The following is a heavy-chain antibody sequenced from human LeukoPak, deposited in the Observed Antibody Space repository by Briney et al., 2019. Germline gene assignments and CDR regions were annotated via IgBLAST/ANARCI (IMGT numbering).Heavy chain of an antibody. CDR2: IYYSGST. CDR1: GGSFSGYY. Sequence: SETLSLTCAVYGGSFSGYYWSWIRRPPGKGLEWIGYIYYSGSTNYNPSLKSRVTISVDTSKNQFSLKLSSVTAADTAVYYCARWTYYDFWSGNYYFDYWGQGTLVTVSS. V-gene: IGHV4-59*01. CDR3: ARWTYYDFWSGNYYFDY. D-gene: IGHD3-3*01. J-gene: IGHJ4*02.